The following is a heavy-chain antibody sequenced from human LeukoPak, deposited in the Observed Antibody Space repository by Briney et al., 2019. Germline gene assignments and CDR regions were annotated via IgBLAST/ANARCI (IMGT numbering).Heavy chain of an antibody. V-gene: IGHV5-51*01. CDR3: ARGKIGYSYGSYY. CDR1: GYSFTTYW. CDR2: IYPGDSDT. D-gene: IGHD5-18*01. Sequence: GESLKISCKGSGYSFTTYWIGWVRQMPGKGLEWMWIIYPGDSDTRYSPSFQGQVTISADKSISTAYLQWSSLKASDTAIYYCARGKIGYSYGSYYWGQGTLVTVSS. J-gene: IGHJ4*02.